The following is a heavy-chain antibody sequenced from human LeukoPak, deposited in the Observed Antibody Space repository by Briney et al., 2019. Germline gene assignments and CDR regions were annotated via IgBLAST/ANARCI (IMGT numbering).Heavy chain of an antibody. CDR2: INPNSGGT. CDR3: ARGGPAARRLNYYYMDV. V-gene: IGHV1-2*02. CDR1: GYTFAGYY. Sequence: ASVKVSCKASGYTFAGYYMHWVRQAPGQGLEWMGWINPNSGGTNYAHKFQGRVTMTRDTSISTAYMELSRLRSDDTAVYHCARGGPAARRLNYYYMDVWGKGTTVTVSS. D-gene: IGHD2-2*01. J-gene: IGHJ6*03.